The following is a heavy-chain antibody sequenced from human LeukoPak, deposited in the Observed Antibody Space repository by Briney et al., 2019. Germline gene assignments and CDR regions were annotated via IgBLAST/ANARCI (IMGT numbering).Heavy chain of an antibody. CDR3: ARGTNSSSWRRFDY. CDR1: GFTFSDYY. V-gene: IGHV3-11*04. CDR2: INSSGSTI. Sequence: PGGSLRLSCAASGFTFSDYYMSWIRQAPGKGLEWVSYINSSGSTIYYADSVKGRFTISRDNAKNSLYLQMNSLRAEDTAVYYCARGTNSSSWRRFDYWGQGTLVTVSS. D-gene: IGHD6-13*01. J-gene: IGHJ4*02.